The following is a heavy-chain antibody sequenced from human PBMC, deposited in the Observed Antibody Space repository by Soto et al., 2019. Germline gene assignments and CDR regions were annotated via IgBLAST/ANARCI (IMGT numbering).Heavy chain of an antibody. J-gene: IGHJ4*02. CDR1: GGSINNSDYY. CDR2: VFYSGAT. CDR3: ARAGFSYGHLLF. Sequence: SETLSLTCAVSGGSINNSDYYWSWIRQPPGKGLEWIGYVFYSGATNYSPSLKSRAAISMDTSKNQFSLSLTSVTAADTAVYYCARAGFSYGHLLFWGQGIRVTVSS. V-gene: IGHV4-30-4*01. D-gene: IGHD3-10*01.